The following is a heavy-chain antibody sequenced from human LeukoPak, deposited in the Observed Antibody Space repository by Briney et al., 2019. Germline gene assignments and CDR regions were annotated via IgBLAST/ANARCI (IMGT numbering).Heavy chain of an antibody. Sequence: PSETLSLTCTVSGGSISSYYWRWIRQPPGKGLEWIGYIYYSGSTNYNPSLKSRVTISVDTSKNQFSLKLSSVTAADTAVYYCARSIMITFGGVIVFPDAFDIWGQGTMVTVSS. V-gene: IGHV4-59*01. D-gene: IGHD3-16*02. CDR2: IYYSGST. CDR3: ARSIMITFGGVIVFPDAFDI. CDR1: GGSISSYY. J-gene: IGHJ3*02.